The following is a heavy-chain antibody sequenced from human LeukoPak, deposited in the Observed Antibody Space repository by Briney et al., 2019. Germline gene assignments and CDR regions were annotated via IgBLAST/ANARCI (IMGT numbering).Heavy chain of an antibody. Sequence: RGSLRLSCAASGFTFSSYSMNWVRQAPGKGLEWVSYISNSGSTIYYADSVKGRFTISRDNAKNSLYLQMNSLRAEDTAVYYCARAHSTLDYWGQGILVTVSS. J-gene: IGHJ4*02. D-gene: IGHD2/OR15-2a*01. CDR1: GFTFSSYS. CDR2: ISNSGSTI. CDR3: ARAHSTLDY. V-gene: IGHV3-48*01.